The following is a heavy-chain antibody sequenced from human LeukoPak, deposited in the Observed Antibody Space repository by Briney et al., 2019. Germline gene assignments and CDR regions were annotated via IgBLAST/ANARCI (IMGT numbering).Heavy chain of an antibody. V-gene: IGHV3-48*04. CDR2: IGTSGSTI. CDR3: ARGRNYYYDSGGYYRFDY. D-gene: IGHD3-22*01. J-gene: IGHJ4*02. CDR1: GFTFSSYS. Sequence: GGSLRLSCAASGFTFSSYSMNWVRQAPGKGLEWVSHIGTSGSTIYYADSVKGRFTISRDNAKKSLYLQMNSLRAEDTAVYYCARGRNYYYDSGGYYRFDYWGQGTLVTVSS.